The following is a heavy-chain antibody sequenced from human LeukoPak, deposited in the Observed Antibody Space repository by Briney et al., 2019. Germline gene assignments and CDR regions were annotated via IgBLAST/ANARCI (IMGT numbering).Heavy chain of an antibody. CDR1: GFTFNRYG. CDR2: ISYDGSNK. J-gene: IGHJ4*02. Sequence: GGSLRLSCAASGFTFNRYGMSWVRQAPGKGLEWVAVISYDGSNKYYADSVKGRFTISRDNSKNTLYLQMNSLRAEDTAVYYCAKNYGSGSCPDYWGQGTLVTVSS. D-gene: IGHD3-10*01. CDR3: AKNYGSGSCPDY. V-gene: IGHV3-30*18.